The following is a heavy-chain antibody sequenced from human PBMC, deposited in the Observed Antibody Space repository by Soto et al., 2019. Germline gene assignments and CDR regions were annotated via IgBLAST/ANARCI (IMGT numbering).Heavy chain of an antibody. D-gene: IGHD5-12*01. CDR1: EDIFSGYS. Sequence: QVQLVQSGAEVKKPGSSVKVSCKTSEDIFSGYSSSCVRQAPGQGLEWMGGSIPIFGTTNYAQRFHGRVTITADKSTSTVYMELYSLKSEDTAVYYCARDLGSGYDPGDYWGQGTLVTVSS. CDR3: ARDLGSGYDPGDY. J-gene: IGHJ4*02. CDR2: SIPIFGTT. V-gene: IGHV1-69*14.